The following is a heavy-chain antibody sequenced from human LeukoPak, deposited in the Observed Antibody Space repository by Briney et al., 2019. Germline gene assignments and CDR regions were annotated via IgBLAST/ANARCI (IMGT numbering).Heavy chain of an antibody. V-gene: IGHV1-2*02. Sequence: VASVKVSCKASGYTFTGYYMHWVRQAPGQGLEWMGWISPNSGGTKYAQKFQGRVTMTRDKSINTAYMELSRLRSDDTAVYYCARAEIVLGPGIYWGQGVLVTVSS. CDR2: ISPNSGGT. D-gene: IGHD2-2*01. CDR1: GYTFTGYY. J-gene: IGHJ4*02. CDR3: ARAEIVLGPGIY.